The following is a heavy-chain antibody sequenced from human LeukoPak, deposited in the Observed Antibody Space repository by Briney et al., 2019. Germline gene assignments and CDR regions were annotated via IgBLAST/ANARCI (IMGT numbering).Heavy chain of an antibody. J-gene: IGHJ5*02. CDR3: AKDLGPSGAGWFDP. D-gene: IGHD7-27*01. CDR1: GFTFGDYA. V-gene: IGHV3-43*02. Sequence: PWGSLRLSCAASGFTFGDYAIHWVRQVPGKVLEWVSLISGDGVTTYYADSVKGRFTISRDNSKNYLYLQMNSLRTEDTALYYCAKDLGPSGAGWFDPWGQGTLVTVYS. CDR2: ISGDGVTT.